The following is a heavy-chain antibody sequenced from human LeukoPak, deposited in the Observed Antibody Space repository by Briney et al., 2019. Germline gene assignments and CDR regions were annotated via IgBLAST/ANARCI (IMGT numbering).Heavy chain of an antibody. D-gene: IGHD2-15*01. CDR1: GFTFSSHS. Sequence: GGSLRLSCAASGFTFSSHSMSWVRQPPGEGLEWVAAISPSGDSTTYRDSVKGQFTISRDNAKNSLYLQMNSLKDEDTAVYYCAISWGYYFDYWGQGTLVTVSS. J-gene: IGHJ4*02. V-gene: IGHV3-23*01. CDR3: AISWGYYFDY. CDR2: ISPSGDST.